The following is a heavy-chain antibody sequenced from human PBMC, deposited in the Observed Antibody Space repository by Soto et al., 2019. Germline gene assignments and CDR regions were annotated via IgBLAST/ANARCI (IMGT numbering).Heavy chain of an antibody. CDR3: ASGIQLWLRRINNGYSG. CDR1: GGTFSTYA. CDR2: IIPMFGTA. V-gene: IGHV1-69*12. J-gene: IGHJ4*02. Sequence: QVQLVQSGAEVKKPESSVKVSCKAPGGTFSTYAISCVRQAPGQGLEWMGGIIPMFGTANYAQRFQDRVTLTADESTNTVYMELSSLRSEDTAVYFCASGIQLWLRRINNGYSGWGQGTLVTVSS. D-gene: IGHD5-18*01.